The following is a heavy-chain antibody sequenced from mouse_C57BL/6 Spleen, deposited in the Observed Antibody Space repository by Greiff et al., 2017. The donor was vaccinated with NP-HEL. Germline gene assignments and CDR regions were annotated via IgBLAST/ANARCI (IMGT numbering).Heavy chain of an antibody. J-gene: IGHJ4*01. CDR2: INYDGSST. Sequence: EVQLVESEGGLVQPGSSMKLSCTASGFTFSDYYMAWVRQVPEKGLEWVANINYDGSSTYYLDSLKSRFIISIDNAKNSLYLQMSSLKSEDTATYYCARDGEAMDYWGQGTSVTVSS. CDR1: GFTFSDYY. V-gene: IGHV5-16*01. CDR3: ARDGEAMDY.